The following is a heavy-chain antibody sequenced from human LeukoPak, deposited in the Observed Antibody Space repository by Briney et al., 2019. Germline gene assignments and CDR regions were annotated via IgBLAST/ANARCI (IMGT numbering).Heavy chain of an antibody. Sequence: ASVKVSFRASGYTFKIYGFSWVRQAPGQGLEWMGWIGAYNGDTKYAQNLQGRVTMTTDASTSTAYMELRSLRSDATAVYYCARDHSLQGADYWGQGTLVTVSS. V-gene: IGHV1-18*01. CDR1: GYTFKIYG. D-gene: IGHD1-26*01. CDR2: IGAYNGDT. J-gene: IGHJ4*02. CDR3: ARDHSLQGADY.